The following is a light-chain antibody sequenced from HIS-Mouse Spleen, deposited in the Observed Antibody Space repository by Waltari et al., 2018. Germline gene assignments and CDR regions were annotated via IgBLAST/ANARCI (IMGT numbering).Light chain of an antibody. CDR1: ALPKKY. CDR3: YSTDSSGNHRV. J-gene: IGLJ2*01. CDR2: EDS. V-gene: IGLV3-10*01. Sequence: SYELTQPPSVSVSPGQPARITCSGDALPKKYAHWYQQKSGQAPVLVIYEDSKRPPGIPERFSGSSSGTMATLTISGAQVEDEADYYCYSTDSSGNHRVFGGGTKLTVL.